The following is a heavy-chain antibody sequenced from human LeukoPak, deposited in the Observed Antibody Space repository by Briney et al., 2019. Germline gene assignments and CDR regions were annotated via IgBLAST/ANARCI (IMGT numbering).Heavy chain of an antibody. CDR3: ASEAIGYYYGMDV. Sequence: SQTLSLTRTVSGGSISSGSYHWSWIRQPAGKGLEWIGRIYTSGSTNYNPSLKSRVTISVDTSKNQFSLKLSSVTAADTAVYYCASEAIGYYYGMDVWGQGTTVTVSS. V-gene: IGHV4-61*02. CDR1: GGSISSGSYH. J-gene: IGHJ6*02. D-gene: IGHD3-22*01. CDR2: IYTSGST.